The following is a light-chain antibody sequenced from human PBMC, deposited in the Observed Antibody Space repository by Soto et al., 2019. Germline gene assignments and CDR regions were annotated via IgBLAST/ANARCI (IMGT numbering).Light chain of an antibody. V-gene: IGLV1-51*01. CDR3: GTWDSSLSAVV. CDR2: DTN. CDR1: SSNIGNNY. J-gene: IGLJ2*01. Sequence: QSVLTQPPSMSAAPGQKVTISCSGSSSNIGNNYVSWYQQLPGTAPKLLIYDTNKRPSGIPDRFSGSKSGTSATLGITGLQTGDEADYYCGTWDSSLSAVVFGGGTQLTVL.